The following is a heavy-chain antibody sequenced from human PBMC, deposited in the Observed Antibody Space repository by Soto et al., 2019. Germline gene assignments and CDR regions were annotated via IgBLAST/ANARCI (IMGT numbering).Heavy chain of an antibody. CDR2: INPNSGGT. V-gene: IGHV1-2*04. CDR1: GYTFTGYY. D-gene: IGHD6-13*01. CDR3: ARSSSWYLVAFDI. Sequence: ASVKVSCKASGYTFTGYYMHWVRQAPGQGLEWMGWINPNSGGTNYAQKFQGWVTMTRDTSISTAYMELSRLRSEEMAVFYCARSSSWYLVAFDISGEGTMVTVAS. J-gene: IGHJ3*02.